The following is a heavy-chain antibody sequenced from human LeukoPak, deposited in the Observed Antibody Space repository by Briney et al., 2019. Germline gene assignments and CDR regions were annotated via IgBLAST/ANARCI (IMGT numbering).Heavy chain of an antibody. D-gene: IGHD3-3*01. Sequence: GRSLRLSCAASGFTFSSYAMSWVRQAPGKGLEWVSAISGSGGSTYYADSVKGRFTISRDNSKNTLYLQMNSLRAEDTAVYYCAKDPYDFWSGYFNYWGQGTLVTVSS. CDR2: ISGSGGST. CDR3: AKDPYDFWSGYFNY. J-gene: IGHJ4*02. V-gene: IGHV3-23*01. CDR1: GFTFSSYA.